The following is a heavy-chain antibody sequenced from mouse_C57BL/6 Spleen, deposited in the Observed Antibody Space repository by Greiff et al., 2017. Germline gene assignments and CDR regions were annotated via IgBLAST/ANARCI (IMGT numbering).Heavy chain of an antibody. V-gene: IGHV7-3*01. CDR3: ARFYYYGRSDWYFDV. J-gene: IGHJ1*03. CDR1: GFTFTDYY. CDR2: IRNKANGYTT. Sequence: DVMLVESGGGLVQPGGSLSLSCAASGFTFTDYYMSWVRQPPGKALEWLGFIRNKANGYTTEYSASVKGRFTISRDTSQGSLYLKMIARRAADSATVYCARFYYYGRSDWYFDVWGTGTTVTVSS. D-gene: IGHD1-1*01.